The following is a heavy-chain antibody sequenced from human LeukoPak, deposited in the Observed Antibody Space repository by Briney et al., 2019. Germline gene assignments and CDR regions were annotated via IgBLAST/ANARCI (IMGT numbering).Heavy chain of an antibody. D-gene: IGHD2-2*01. V-gene: IGHV3-73*01. Sequence: GGSLRLSCATSGFTFSGSTIQWVRQVSGKGLEWLGQIKTRSNNYATVYPASLQGRFTISRDDSRDTAFLQMNSLKTDDTAVYYCTRLGGGSPNIVVVPGTSKLKWFDPWGQGTLVTVSS. J-gene: IGHJ5*02. CDR2: IKTRSNNYAT. CDR3: TRLGGGSPNIVVVPGTSKLKWFDP. CDR1: GFTFSGST.